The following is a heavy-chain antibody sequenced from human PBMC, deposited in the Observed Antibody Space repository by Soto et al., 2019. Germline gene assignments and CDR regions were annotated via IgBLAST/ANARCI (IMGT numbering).Heavy chain of an antibody. Sequence: QVPLQESGPGLVKPSQTLSLTCTVSGASINNDYFYWSWVRQPPGKGLEWIGYIHYSGRTYFNPSLKSRVGISIDTSKNQFSLKMTSVTAADTAVYYCARGGAIADFYFDSWGQGMLVTVS. V-gene: IGHV4-30-4*01. CDR3: ARGGAIADFYFDS. CDR1: GASINNDYFY. CDR2: IHYSGRT. J-gene: IGHJ4*02. D-gene: IGHD1-26*01.